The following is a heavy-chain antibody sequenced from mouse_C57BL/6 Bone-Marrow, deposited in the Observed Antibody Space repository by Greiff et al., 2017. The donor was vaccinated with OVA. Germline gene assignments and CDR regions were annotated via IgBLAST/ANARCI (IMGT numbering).Heavy chain of an antibody. CDR1: GYTFTSYW. D-gene: IGHD1-1*01. V-gene: IGHV1-69*01. CDR2: IDPSDSYT. J-gene: IGHJ1*03. Sequence: VQLQQSGAELVMPGASVKLSCKASGYTFTSYWMHWVKQRPGQGLEWIGEIDPSDSYTNYNQKFKGKSTLTVDKSSSTAYMQLSSLTSEDSAVYYCAREDYYGSSYGLWYFDVWGTGTTVTVSS. CDR3: AREDYYGSSYGLWYFDV.